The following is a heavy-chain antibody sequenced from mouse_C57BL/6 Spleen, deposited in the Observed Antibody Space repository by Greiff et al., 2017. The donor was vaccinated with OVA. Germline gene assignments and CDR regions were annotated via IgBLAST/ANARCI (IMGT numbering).Heavy chain of an antibody. J-gene: IGHJ3*01. CDR3: TVYYGNYGGFAY. D-gene: IGHD2-1*01. CDR1: GFTFSNYW. CDR2: IRLKSDNYAT. V-gene: IGHV6-3*01. Sequence: EVKLVESGGGLVQPGGSMKLSCVASGFTFSNYWMNWVRQSPEKGLEWVAQIRLKSDNYATHYAESVKGRFTISRDDSKRSVYLQMNNLRAEDTGIYYCTVYYGNYGGFAYWGQGTLVTVSA.